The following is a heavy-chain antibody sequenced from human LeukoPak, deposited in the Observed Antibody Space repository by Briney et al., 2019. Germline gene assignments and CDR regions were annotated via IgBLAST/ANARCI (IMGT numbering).Heavy chain of an antibody. CDR2: ISYDGRNK. CDR3: AGDGAGHYYDSSGYFDF. D-gene: IGHD3-22*01. CDR1: GFTFSSYG. J-gene: IGHJ4*02. Sequence: HPGRSLRLSCAASGFTFSSYGMHWVRQAPGKGLEWVAVISYDGRNKYYADSVKGRFTISRDKSKNTLYLQMNSLRAEDTAVYYCAGDGAGHYYDSSGYFDFWGQGTLVTVSS. V-gene: IGHV3-30*03.